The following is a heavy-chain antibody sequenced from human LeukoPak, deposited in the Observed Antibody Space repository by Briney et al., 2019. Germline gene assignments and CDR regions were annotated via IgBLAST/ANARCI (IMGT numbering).Heavy chain of an antibody. CDR3: AKDQRDIVVVPAARDTYYYYYMDV. D-gene: IGHD2-2*01. CDR2: ISGSGGST. CDR1: GFTFSSYA. V-gene: IGHV3-23*01. J-gene: IGHJ6*03. Sequence: PGGSQRLSCAASGFTFSSYAMSWVRQAPGKGLEWVSAISGSGGSTYYADSVKGRFTISRDNSKNTLYLQMNSLRAEDTAVYYCAKDQRDIVVVPAARDTYYYYYMDVWGKGTTVTVSS.